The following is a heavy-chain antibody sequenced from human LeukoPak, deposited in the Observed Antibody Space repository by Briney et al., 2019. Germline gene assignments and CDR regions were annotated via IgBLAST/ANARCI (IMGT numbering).Heavy chain of an antibody. V-gene: IGHV3-23*01. D-gene: IGHD2-21*02. CDR3: VREDTPATANY. CDR2: ISGGGDIT. J-gene: IGHJ4*02. Sequence: GGSLRLSCAASGFTFDDYAMHWVRQAPGKGLEWVSAISGGGDITYYADSVKGRFTISRDNSKDTLFLQMHSLRPGDTAVYYCVREDTPATANYWGQGTLVTISS. CDR1: GFTFDDYA.